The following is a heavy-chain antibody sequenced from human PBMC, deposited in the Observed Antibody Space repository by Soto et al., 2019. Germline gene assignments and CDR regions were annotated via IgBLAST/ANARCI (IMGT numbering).Heavy chain of an antibody. CDR2: LSRSGGAT. V-gene: IGHV3-23*01. J-gene: IGHJ5*02. Sequence: XESLRLSCTASGFNTRFYSASWVRQTPGKGLEWVAALSRSGGATYYADSVRGRFTISRDASKDTLFLQMSNLRAEDTALYYCSKGEMSTIRNSFDPWGQGTLVTVSS. CDR1: GFNTRFYS. CDR3: SKGEMSTIRNSFDP. D-gene: IGHD1-7*01.